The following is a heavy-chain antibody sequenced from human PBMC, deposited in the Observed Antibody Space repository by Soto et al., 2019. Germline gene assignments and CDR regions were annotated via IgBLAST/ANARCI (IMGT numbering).Heavy chain of an antibody. Sequence: QVQLVQSGAEVKKPGASVKVSCEASGYTFANYYMHWVRQAPGQGLEWMGIINPSGGSATYAQKFQGRVTMTRDTSTSTVYMELNNLKSEDTAVYFCARDQTTTMTPDYFDYWGQGSLVTVSS. CDR1: GYTFANYY. J-gene: IGHJ4*02. CDR2: INPSGGSA. CDR3: ARDQTTTMTPDYFDY. D-gene: IGHD4-17*01. V-gene: IGHV1-46*01.